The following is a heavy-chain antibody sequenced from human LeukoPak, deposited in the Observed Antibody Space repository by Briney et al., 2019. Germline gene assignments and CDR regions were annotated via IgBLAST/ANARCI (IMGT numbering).Heavy chain of an antibody. J-gene: IGHJ4*02. CDR1: GFTFSSYA. V-gene: IGHV3-33*01. Sequence: GGSLRLSCTASGFTFSSYAMHWVRRAPGKGLEWVAVIWYDGSNKYYPDSVKGRFTISRDNSKNTLYLQMNSLRVEDTAVYYCARDPAGKYSSSWFDYWGQGTLVAVSS. CDR2: IWYDGSNK. D-gene: IGHD6-13*01. CDR3: ARDPAGKYSSSWFDY.